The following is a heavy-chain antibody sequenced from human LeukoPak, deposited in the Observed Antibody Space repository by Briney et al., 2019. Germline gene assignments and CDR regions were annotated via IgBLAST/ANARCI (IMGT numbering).Heavy chain of an antibody. CDR2: INHSGST. J-gene: IGHJ4*02. CDR3: AAFRGFGGAG. V-gene: IGHV4-34*01. D-gene: IGHD3-10*01. CDR1: GGSFSGYY. Sequence: PSETLSLTCAVYGGSFSGYYWSWIRQPPGKGLEWIGEINHSGSTNYNPSLKSRVTISVDTSKNQFSLKLSSVTAADTAVYYCAAFRGFGGAGWGQGTLVTVSS.